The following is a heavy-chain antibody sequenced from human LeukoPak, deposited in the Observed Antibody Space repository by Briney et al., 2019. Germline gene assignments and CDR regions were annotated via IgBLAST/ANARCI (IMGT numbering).Heavy chain of an antibody. CDR3: ARDTVGTAGVEY. V-gene: IGHV3-53*01. J-gene: IGHJ4*02. CDR1: GFTVSSNY. Sequence: GGSLRLSCAASGFTVSSNYMAWVRQAPGKGLEWVSVIYSNGSTYYADSVKGRFTISRDSSKNTLYLQMNSLRVEDTAVYYCARDTVGTAGVEYWGQGTLVTVSS. CDR2: IYSNGST. D-gene: IGHD4-23*01.